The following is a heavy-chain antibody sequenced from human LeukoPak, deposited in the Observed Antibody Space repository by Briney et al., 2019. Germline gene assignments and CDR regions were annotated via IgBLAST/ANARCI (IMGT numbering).Heavy chain of an antibody. Sequence: LGGSLRLSSAGSGFKFDDYGMNWVRQVPGKGLEWISAINWNGGSTHYADSVRGRFTISRDNARNSMFLHMNSLRAEDTALYFCARDGTPIEDDYFPNWGQGILVTVSS. D-gene: IGHD2/OR15-2a*01. V-gene: IGHV3-20*03. CDR1: GFKFDDYG. CDR2: INWNGGST. CDR3: ARDGTPIEDDYFPN. J-gene: IGHJ4*02.